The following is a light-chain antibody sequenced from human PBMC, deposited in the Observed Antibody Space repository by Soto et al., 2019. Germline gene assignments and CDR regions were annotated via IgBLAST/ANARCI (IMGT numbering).Light chain of an antibody. CDR2: DAS. J-gene: IGKJ1*01. Sequence: DIQMTQSPSTLSASVGDRVTITCRASRSISDWLAWYQQKPGKAPELLIFDASSLKSGVPSRFSGSGSGTEFTLTISRLQPDDVATYYCLQYNTYSSTFGQGTKVDIK. CDR1: RSISDW. V-gene: IGKV1-5*01. CDR3: LQYNTYSST.